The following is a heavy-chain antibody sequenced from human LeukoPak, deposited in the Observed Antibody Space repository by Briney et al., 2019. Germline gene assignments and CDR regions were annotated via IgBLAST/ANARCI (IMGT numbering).Heavy chain of an antibody. Sequence: PGGSLRLSCAASGFTFSSNYMSWVRQAPGKGLEWVSVIYSGGSTYYADSVKGRFTISRDNSKNTLYLQMNSLRAEDTAVYYCAREESGYGDRFFALDYWGQGTLVTVSS. J-gene: IGHJ4*02. CDR2: IYSGGST. CDR1: GFTFSSNY. CDR3: AREESGYGDRFFALDY. D-gene: IGHD4-17*01. V-gene: IGHV3-66*01.